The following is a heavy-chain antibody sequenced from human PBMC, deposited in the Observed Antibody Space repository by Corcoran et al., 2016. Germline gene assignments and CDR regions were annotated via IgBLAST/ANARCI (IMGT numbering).Heavy chain of an antibody. V-gene: IGHV3-23*01. D-gene: IGHD2-8*01. J-gene: IGHJ6*02. CDR2: ISGSGGST. Sequence: EVQLLESGGGLVQPGGSLRLSCAASGFTFSSYAMSWVRQAPGKGLEWVSAISGSGGSTYYADSVKGRFTISRDNSKNTLYLQMNSLRAEDTAVDDGAKRLEFGGKYCTNGVCHYGMDVWGQGTTVTVSS. CDR3: AKRLEFGGKYCTNGVCHYGMDV. CDR1: GFTFSSYA.